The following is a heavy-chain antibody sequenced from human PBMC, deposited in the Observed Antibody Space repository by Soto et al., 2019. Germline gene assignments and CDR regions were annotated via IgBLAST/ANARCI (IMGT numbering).Heavy chain of an antibody. V-gene: IGHV3-33*01. J-gene: IGHJ4*02. CDR3: ARVGIGSTSFPRYLDY. Sequence: PGGSLRLSCAASGSIFRGYDMHWVRLAPGKGMEWVAVIRYDGSNINYADSVMGRFTSSRDNSKNTLYLEMNSQRAEDTAVYYCARVGIGSTSFPRYLDYWGQGNLVTVSS. CDR2: IRYDGSNI. D-gene: IGHD2-2*01. CDR1: GSIFRGYD.